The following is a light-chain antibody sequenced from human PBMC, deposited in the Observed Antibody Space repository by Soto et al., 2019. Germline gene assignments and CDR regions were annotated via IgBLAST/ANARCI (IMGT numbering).Light chain of an antibody. CDR3: SSYAGSNNFVV. CDR1: SSDVGLYSY. Sequence: QSALTQPPSASGSPGQSVTISCTGTSSDVGLYSYVPWYQQHPGKAPKLLIYEVSKRPSGVPDRFSGSKSGNTASLTVSGLQAEDEADYYCSSYAGSNNFVVFGGGTKLTVL. J-gene: IGLJ2*01. CDR2: EVS. V-gene: IGLV2-8*01.